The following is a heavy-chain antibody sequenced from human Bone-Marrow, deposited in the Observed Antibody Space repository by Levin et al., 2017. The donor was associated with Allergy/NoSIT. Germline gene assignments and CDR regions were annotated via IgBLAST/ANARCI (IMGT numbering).Heavy chain of an antibody. D-gene: IGHD5/OR15-5a*01. V-gene: IGHV4-61*01. CDR3: ARNRIIVSGGNDYYYGMDV. CDR1: GGSVSSGTYY. CDR2: INYRGGT. J-gene: IGHJ6*02. Sequence: GSLRLSCSVSGGSVSSGTYYWSWIRRPPGTGLEWIGYINYRGGTKYNPSLNSRVTISVDTSKNEFSLKVTSVTAADTAVYYCARNRIIVSGGNDYYYGMDVWGQGTTVTVSS.